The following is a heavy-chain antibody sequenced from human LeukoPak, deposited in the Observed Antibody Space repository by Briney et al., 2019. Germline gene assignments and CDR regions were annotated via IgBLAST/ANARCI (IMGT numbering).Heavy chain of an antibody. D-gene: IGHD3-10*01. V-gene: IGHV3-48*03. J-gene: IGHJ4*02. CDR3: ARAGITMVHWVFDY. Sequence: GGSLRLSCAASGFTFSSYEMNWVRQAPGKGLEWVSYISSSGSTIYYADSVKGRFTISRDNAKNSLYLQMNSLRAEDTAVYYCARAGITMVHWVFDYWGQGTLVTVSS. CDR1: GFTFSSYE. CDR2: ISSSGSTI.